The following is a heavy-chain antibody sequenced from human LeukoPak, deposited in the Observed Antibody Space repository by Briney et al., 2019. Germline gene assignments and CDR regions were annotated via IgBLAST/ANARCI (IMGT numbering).Heavy chain of an antibody. D-gene: IGHD4-23*01. J-gene: IGHJ2*01. Sequence: PSETLSLTCAVSGGSISSGGYSWGWIRQPPGKGLEWIGYIYHSGSTYYNPSLKSRVTISVDRSKNQFSLKLSSVTAADTAVYYCARGATVVTQGYWYFDLWGRGTLVTVSS. CDR3: ARGATVVTQGYWYFDL. V-gene: IGHV4-30-2*01. CDR1: GGSISSGGYS. CDR2: IYHSGST.